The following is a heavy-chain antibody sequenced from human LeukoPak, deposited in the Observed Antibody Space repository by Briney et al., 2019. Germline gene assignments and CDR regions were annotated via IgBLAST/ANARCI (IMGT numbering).Heavy chain of an antibody. Sequence: GGSLRLSCAASGFTFSSYSMNWVRQAPGKGLEWVSSISSSSSYIYYADSVKGRFTISRDNAKNSLYLQMNSLRAEDTAVYYCARDFSGYDYEFDYRGQGTLVTVSS. CDR3: ARDFSGYDYEFDY. J-gene: IGHJ4*02. D-gene: IGHD5-12*01. V-gene: IGHV3-21*01. CDR1: GFTFSSYS. CDR2: ISSSSSYI.